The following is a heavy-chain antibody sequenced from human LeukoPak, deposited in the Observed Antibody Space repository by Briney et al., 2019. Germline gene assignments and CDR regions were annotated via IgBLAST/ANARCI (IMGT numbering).Heavy chain of an antibody. D-gene: IGHD3-22*01. V-gene: IGHV3-53*01. Sequence: GGSLRLSCAVSGFTISTKYMSWVRQAPGKGLEWLSVIFSGGNTYYADSVKGRFTSSRDDSKNILFLQMNSLRVDDSATYYCARDLPSSGRDFWGQGTLVTVSS. CDR2: IFSGGNT. CDR1: GFTISTKY. CDR3: ARDLPSSGRDF. J-gene: IGHJ4*02.